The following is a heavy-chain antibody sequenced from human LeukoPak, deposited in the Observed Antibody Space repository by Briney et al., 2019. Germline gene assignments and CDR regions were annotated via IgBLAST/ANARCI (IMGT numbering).Heavy chain of an antibody. D-gene: IGHD3-22*01. CDR2: ISWNSGSI. CDR3: AKDGGYQSYYYYGMDV. V-gene: IGHV3-9*01. Sequence: GGALRLSCAASGFTFDDYAMHWVRQAPGKGLEWVSGISWNSGSIGYADSVKGRFTISRDNAKNSLYLRMNSLRAEDTALYYCAKDGGYQSYYYYGMDVWGQGTTVTVSS. CDR1: GFTFDDYA. J-gene: IGHJ6*02.